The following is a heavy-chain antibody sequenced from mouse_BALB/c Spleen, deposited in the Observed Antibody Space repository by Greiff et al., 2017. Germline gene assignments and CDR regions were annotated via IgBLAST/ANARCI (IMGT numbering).Heavy chain of an antibody. D-gene: IGHD2-5*01. CDR2: FHPNYDST. CDR1: GYTFTDYN. Sequence: EVQLQQFGAELVKPGASVKISCKAFGYTFTDYNMDWVKQSHGKSLEWIGDFHPNYDSTSYNEKFKGKAKLTVDKSSSTVYMELRSLTSEDTAVYYCARSESKYLDYWGQGTSVTVSS. V-gene: IGHV1-18*01. J-gene: IGHJ4*01. CDR3: ARSESKYLDY.